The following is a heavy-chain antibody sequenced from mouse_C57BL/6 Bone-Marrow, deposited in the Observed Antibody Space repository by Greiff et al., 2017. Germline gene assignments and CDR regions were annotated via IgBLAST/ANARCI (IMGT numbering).Heavy chain of an antibody. J-gene: IGHJ3*01. D-gene: IGHD2-2*01. V-gene: IGHV5-17*01. CDR2: ISSGSSTI. CDR3: ARSGLRRKAWFAY. Sequence: EVNLVESGGGLVKPGGSLKLSCAASGFTFSDYGMHWVRQAPEKGLEWVAYISSGSSTIYYADTVKGRFTISRDNAKNTLFLQMTSLRSEDTAMYYCARSGLRRKAWFAYWGQGTLVTVSA. CDR1: GFTFSDYG.